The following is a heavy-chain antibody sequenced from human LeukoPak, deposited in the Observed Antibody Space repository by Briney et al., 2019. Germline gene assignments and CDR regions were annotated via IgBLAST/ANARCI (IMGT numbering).Heavy chain of an antibody. CDR3: ARSEDSGSYFSFDY. J-gene: IGHJ4*02. V-gene: IGHV4-30-2*01. CDR1: GDYINNGGHY. D-gene: IGHD1-26*01. CDR2: ISHRGST. Sequence: SETLSLTCSVGGDYINNGGHYWSWIRQPPGKALEYIGYISHRGSTYYNPSLKSRLTISVDGSRNQFSLKLRSVTAADTAVYYCARSEDSGSYFSFDYWGQGTLVTVSS.